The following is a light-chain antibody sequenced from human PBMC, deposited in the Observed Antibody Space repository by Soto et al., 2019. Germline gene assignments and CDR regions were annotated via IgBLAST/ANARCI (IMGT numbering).Light chain of an antibody. CDR2: EVS. CDR3: SSYTSSSTWV. J-gene: IGLJ3*02. CDR1: SSDVGAYNY. Sequence: QSVLTQPPSVSGSAGRSITISCTGTSSDVGAYNYVSWYQQHPGKAPKLMIYEVSNRPSGVSDRFSGSRSGNTASLTISGLQAEDESDYYCSSYTSSSTWVFGGGTKVTLL. V-gene: IGLV2-14*01.